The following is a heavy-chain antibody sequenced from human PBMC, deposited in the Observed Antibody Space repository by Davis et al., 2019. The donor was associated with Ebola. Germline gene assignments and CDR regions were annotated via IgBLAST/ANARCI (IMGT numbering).Heavy chain of an antibody. D-gene: IGHD6-6*01. J-gene: IGHJ6*02. V-gene: IGHV3-23*01. CDR1: GFTFSSYA. Sequence: GESLKISCAASGFTFSSYAMSWVRQAPGKGLEWVSAISGSGGSTYYADSVKGRFTISRDNSKNTLYLQMNSLRAEDTAVYYCARDQRIAARRYYYYGMDVWGQGTTVTVSS. CDR2: ISGSGGST. CDR3: ARDQRIAARRYYYYGMDV.